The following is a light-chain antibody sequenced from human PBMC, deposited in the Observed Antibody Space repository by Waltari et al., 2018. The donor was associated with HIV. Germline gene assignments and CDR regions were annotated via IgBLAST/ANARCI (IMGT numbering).Light chain of an antibody. CDR1: NSNIGAGYD. J-gene: IGLJ3*02. Sequence: QSALTQPPSVSGAPGQTLTISCTGTNSNIGAGYDVNWYQQLPGTAPKLLISGNTYRPSGVPDRFSGSKSGTSASLTITGLLPEDEADYYCQSYDTGLSGSRVFGGGTKVTVL. V-gene: IGLV1-40*01. CDR2: GNT. CDR3: QSYDTGLSGSRV.